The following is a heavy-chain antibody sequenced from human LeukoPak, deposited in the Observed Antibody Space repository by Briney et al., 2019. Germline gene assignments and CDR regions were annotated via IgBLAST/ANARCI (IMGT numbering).Heavy chain of an antibody. V-gene: IGHV3-23*01. D-gene: IGHD4-17*01. Sequence: GGSLRLSCAASGFTFSNYVMSWVCQAPGKGLEWVSVISVSGDSTYYADSVKGRFTISRDNSKNTLYMQMNSLRVEDTAVYYCSKGGLRSDWFDSWGQGTLVTVSS. CDR1: GFTFSNYV. J-gene: IGHJ5*01. CDR3: SKGGLRSDWFDS. CDR2: ISVSGDST.